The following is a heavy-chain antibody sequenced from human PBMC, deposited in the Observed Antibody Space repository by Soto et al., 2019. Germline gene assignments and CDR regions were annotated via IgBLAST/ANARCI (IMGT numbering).Heavy chain of an antibody. V-gene: IGHV1-46*01. CDR2: VYPSGGGT. D-gene: IGHD2-15*01. Sequence: QVQLVQSGAEVRKPGASVRVSCKAAGYTFSITYLPWLRQAPGQGLEWLGLVYPSGGGTKYKESFKGRLNITRDTSTSTVYMDLSRLTSEDTAIYYCARGYCSGGNCYNGLDVWGQGTTVTVSS. CDR3: ARGYCSGGNCYNGLDV. J-gene: IGHJ6*02. CDR1: GYTFSITY.